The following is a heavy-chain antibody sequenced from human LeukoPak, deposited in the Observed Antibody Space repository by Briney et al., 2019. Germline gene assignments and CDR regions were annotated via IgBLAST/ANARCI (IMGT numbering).Heavy chain of an antibody. Sequence: SETLSLTCAVYGGSFSAYYWSWIRQPPGKGLEWIGETNHSGSTNYNPSLKSRVTISLDTSKNQFSLKLSSVTAADTAVYYCARGGYCGGDCYENDAFDIWGQGTMVTVSS. V-gene: IGHV4-34*01. CDR2: TNHSGST. J-gene: IGHJ3*02. D-gene: IGHD2-21*02. CDR3: ARGGYCGGDCYENDAFDI. CDR1: GGSFSAYY.